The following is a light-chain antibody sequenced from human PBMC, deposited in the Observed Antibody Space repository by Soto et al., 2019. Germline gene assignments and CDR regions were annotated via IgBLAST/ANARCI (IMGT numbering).Light chain of an antibody. J-gene: IGKJ2*01. Sequence: DIQMTQSPSTLSAAVGDRVTITCRASQSVLTWLAWYQQKPGKAPQLLIYDASKLESGVPSRFSGSGSGTAVTLTISSLLPDDFGTYYCQQYNGFSNTFGQGTKLEIK. CDR1: QSVLTW. CDR3: QQYNGFSNT. CDR2: DAS. V-gene: IGKV1-5*01.